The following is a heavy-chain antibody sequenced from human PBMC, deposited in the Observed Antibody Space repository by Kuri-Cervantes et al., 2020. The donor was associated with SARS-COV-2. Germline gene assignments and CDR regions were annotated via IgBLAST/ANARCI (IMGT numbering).Heavy chain of an antibody. CDR1: GFTVSSNY. Sequence: GESLKISCAASGFTVSSNYMSWVRQAPGKGLEWVSIIYGGGNTYYADSVKGRFTISRDNSKNTLYLQMNSLRAEDTAVYYCAKVILNSDSSTLGRFDFWGLGTLVTVSS. J-gene: IGHJ4*02. CDR3: AKVILNSDSSTLGRFDF. D-gene: IGHD6-13*01. CDR2: IYGGGNT. V-gene: IGHV3-53*01.